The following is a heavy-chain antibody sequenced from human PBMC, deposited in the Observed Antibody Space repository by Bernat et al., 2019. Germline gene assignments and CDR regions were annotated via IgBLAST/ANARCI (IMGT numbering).Heavy chain of an antibody. Sequence: QLQLQESGPGLVKPSETLSLTCTVSGGSISSSSYYWGWIRQPPGKGLEWIGSIYYSGSTYYNPSLKSRVTISVDTSKNQFSLKLSSVTAADTAVYYCARLRIQIENDYIWGSYRVNWFDPWGQGTLVTVSS. CDR2: IYYSGST. J-gene: IGHJ5*02. D-gene: IGHD3-16*02. CDR1: GGSISSSSYY. CDR3: ARLRIQIENDYIWGSYRVNWFDP. V-gene: IGHV4-39*01.